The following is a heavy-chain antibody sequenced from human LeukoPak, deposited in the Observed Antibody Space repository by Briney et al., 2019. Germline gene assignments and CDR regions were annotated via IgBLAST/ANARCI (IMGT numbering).Heavy chain of an antibody. V-gene: IGHV5-51*01. D-gene: IGHD2-2*02. CDR2: IYPGDSDT. CDR3: ARLLGYCSSTSCYTLDY. J-gene: IGHJ4*02. CDR1: GYSFTSYW. Sequence: GESLKISCKGSGYSFTSYWIGWVRQMPGKGLEWMGIIYPGDSDTRYSPSFQGQVTISADKSISTAYLQWSSLKASDTAMYYCARLLGYCSSTSCYTLDYWGQGTLVTVSS.